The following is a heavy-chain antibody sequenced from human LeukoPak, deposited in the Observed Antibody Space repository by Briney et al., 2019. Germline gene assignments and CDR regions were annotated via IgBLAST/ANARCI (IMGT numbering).Heavy chain of an antibody. CDR2: IYYSGST. D-gene: IGHD3-3*01. CDR3: ARAPPVGEDYYYYYYMDV. V-gene: IGHV4-59*01. CDR1: GGSISSDY. Sequence: PSETLSLTCTVSGGSISSDYWSWIRQPPGKGLEWIGYIYYSGSTNYNPSLKSRVTISVDTSKNQFSLKLSSVTAADAAVYYCARAPPVGEDYYYYYYMDVWGKGTTVTVSS. J-gene: IGHJ6*03.